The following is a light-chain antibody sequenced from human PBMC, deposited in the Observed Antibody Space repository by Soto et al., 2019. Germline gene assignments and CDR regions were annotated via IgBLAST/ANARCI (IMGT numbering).Light chain of an antibody. CDR2: GAS. Sequence: EIVLTQSPGTLSLSPGERATLSCRASQSVSSSYLAWYQQKPGQAPRLLIYGASSRATGTPDRFSGSGSGTDFTLTISRLEPEDLAVYYCQQYGTSHRTFGQGTKVDI. J-gene: IGKJ1*01. CDR3: QQYGTSHRT. CDR1: QSVSSSY. V-gene: IGKV3-20*01.